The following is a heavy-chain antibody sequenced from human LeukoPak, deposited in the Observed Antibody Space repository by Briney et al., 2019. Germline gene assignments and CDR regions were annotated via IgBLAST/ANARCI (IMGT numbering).Heavy chain of an antibody. D-gene: IGHD5-12*01. CDR1: GFTFSSYG. Sequence: GGSLRLSCAASGFTFSSYGMHWVRQAPGKGLEWVSSISISSNYIYYADSVKGRFTISRDNAKNSLYLQMNSLRAEDTAVYYCARVCSGYDFASFDYWGQGTLVTVSS. CDR3: ARVCSGYDFASFDY. J-gene: IGHJ4*02. CDR2: ISISSNYI. V-gene: IGHV3-21*01.